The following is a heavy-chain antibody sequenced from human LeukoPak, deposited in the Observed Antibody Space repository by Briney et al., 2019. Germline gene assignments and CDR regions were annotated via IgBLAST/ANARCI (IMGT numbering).Heavy chain of an antibody. CDR1: GGSFSGYY. D-gene: IGHD1-26*01. V-gene: IGHV4-34*01. Sequence: SETLSLTCAVYGGSFSGYYWSWIRQPPGKGLEWIGEINHSGSTNYNPSLKSRVTISVGTSKNQYSLKLSSVTAADTAVYYCARATQYSGSSHFDYWGQGTLVTVSS. J-gene: IGHJ4*02. CDR2: INHSGST. CDR3: ARATQYSGSSHFDY.